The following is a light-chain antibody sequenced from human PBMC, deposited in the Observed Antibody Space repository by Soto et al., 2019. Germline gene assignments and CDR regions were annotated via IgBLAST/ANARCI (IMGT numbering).Light chain of an antibody. J-gene: IGKJ1*01. CDR1: QSVSSN. CDR3: QQYNNWPPWT. Sequence: EIVMTPLPATLSLSPGERATLSCRASQSVSSNLAWYQQKPGQAPRLLIYGASTRATGIPARFSGSGSGTEFTLTISSLQSEDFAVYYCQQYNNWPPWTFGQGTKVDIK. CDR2: GAS. V-gene: IGKV3-15*01.